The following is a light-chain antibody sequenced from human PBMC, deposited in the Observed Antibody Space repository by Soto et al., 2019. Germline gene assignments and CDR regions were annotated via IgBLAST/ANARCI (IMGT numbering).Light chain of an antibody. Sequence: EIVLTQSPATLSFSPGERATLSCRASQIVSSYLAWYQQKPGQAPRLLIYDASNRATGIPARFSGSGSGTDFSLTISSLEPEDFAVYFWQQRRNWPLTFGGGTKVEIK. CDR3: QQRRNWPLT. CDR2: DAS. J-gene: IGKJ4*01. CDR1: QIVSSY. V-gene: IGKV3-11*01.